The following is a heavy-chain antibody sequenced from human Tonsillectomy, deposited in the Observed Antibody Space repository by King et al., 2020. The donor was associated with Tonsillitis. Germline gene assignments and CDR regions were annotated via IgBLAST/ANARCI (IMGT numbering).Heavy chain of an antibody. Sequence: QLVQSGGGLVKPGGSLSLSCEASGFTFSSYSMNWVRQAPGKGLEWVSSISSSRSYIYYADSVKGRFTISRDNAKNSLYLQMNSLRAEDTAVYYCARDTTGAVAGNDAFDIWGQGTMVTVSS. CDR1: GFTFSSYS. CDR2: ISSSRSYI. V-gene: IGHV3-21*01. D-gene: IGHD6-19*01. CDR3: ARDTTGAVAGNDAFDI. J-gene: IGHJ3*02.